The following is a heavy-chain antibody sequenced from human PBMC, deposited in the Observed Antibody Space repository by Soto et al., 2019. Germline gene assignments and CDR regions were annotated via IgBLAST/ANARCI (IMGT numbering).Heavy chain of an antibody. CDR2: IIPIFGTA. CDR1: GGTFSSYA. CDR3: ARDVIGRDSSGWGQFDY. V-gene: IGHV1-69*01. D-gene: IGHD6-19*01. Sequence: QVQLVQSGAEVQKPGSSVKVSCKASGGTFSSYAISWVRQAPGQGLEWMGGIIPIFGTANYAQKFQGRVTITADESTSTAYMELSSLRSEDTAVYYCARDVIGRDSSGWGQFDYWGQGTLVTVSS. J-gene: IGHJ4*02.